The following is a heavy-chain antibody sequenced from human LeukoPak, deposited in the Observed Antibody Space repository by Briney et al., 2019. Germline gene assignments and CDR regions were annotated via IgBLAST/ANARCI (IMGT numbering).Heavy chain of an antibody. J-gene: IGHJ4*02. CDR3: ARDRCSSSSCFIDY. CDR2: IKQDGSEK. CDR1: GFTFSNYW. Sequence: PGGSLRLSCAVSGFTFSNYWMTWVRQAPGKGLEWVANIKQDGSEKYYVDSVKGRFTISRDNAKNSLYQQMNSLRAEDRAVYYCARDRCSSSSCFIDYWGQGTLVTVSS. V-gene: IGHV3-7*04. D-gene: IGHD2-2*01.